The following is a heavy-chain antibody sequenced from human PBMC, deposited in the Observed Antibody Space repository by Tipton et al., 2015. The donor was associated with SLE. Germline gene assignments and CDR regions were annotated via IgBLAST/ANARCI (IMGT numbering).Heavy chain of an antibody. CDR3: ARGVAYYYDSGAFDI. Sequence: GLVKPSETLSLVCVVNRGSLTGYSWNWIRQFPGKGLEWIGEIDRDGSPNYKSSLQNRVTISIGTSKNQLSLKLSSVAAADTAVYYCARGVAYYYDSGAFDIWGQGTMVTVSS. V-gene: IGHV4-34*01. CDR2: IDRDGSP. D-gene: IGHD3-22*01. J-gene: IGHJ3*02. CDR1: RGSLTGYS.